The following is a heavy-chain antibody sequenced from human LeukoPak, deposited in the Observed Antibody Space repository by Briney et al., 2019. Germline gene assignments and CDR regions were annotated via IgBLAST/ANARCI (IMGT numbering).Heavy chain of an antibody. J-gene: IGHJ4*02. D-gene: IGHD1-7*01. Sequence: GGSLRLSCAASGFTVSSNYMSWVRQAPGKGLEWVSVIYSGGSTYYADFVKGRFTISRDNSKNTLYLQMNSLRAEDTAVYYCARARNWNYYFDYWGQGTLVTVSS. CDR3: ARARNWNYYFDY. CDR2: IYSGGST. V-gene: IGHV3-53*01. CDR1: GFTVSSNY.